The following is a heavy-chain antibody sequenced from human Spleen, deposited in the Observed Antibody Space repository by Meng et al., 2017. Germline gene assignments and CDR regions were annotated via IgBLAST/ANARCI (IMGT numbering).Heavy chain of an antibody. D-gene: IGHD5-12*01. V-gene: IGHV1-18*01. CDR3: AREWAAKSKIGIYGYSGYDNYYYYGMDV. J-gene: IGHJ6*02. Sequence: ASVKVSCKASGYTFTSYGISWVRQAPGQGLEWMGWISAYNGNTNYAQKLQGRVTMTTDTSTSTAYMELRSPRSDDTAVYYCAREWAAKSKIGIYGYSGYDNYYYYGMDVWGQGTTVTVSS. CDR2: ISAYNGNT. CDR1: GYTFTSYG.